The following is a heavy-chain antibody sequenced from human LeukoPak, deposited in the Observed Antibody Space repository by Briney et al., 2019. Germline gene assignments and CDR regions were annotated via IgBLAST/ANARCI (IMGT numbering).Heavy chain of an antibody. V-gene: IGHV1-2*02. CDR1: GYTFTGYY. Sequence: ASVKVSCKASGYTFTGYYMHWVRQAPGQGLEWMGWINPNSGGTNYAQKFQGRVTMTRDTSISTAYMELSRLRSDDTAVYYCARDQGSSNNWFDPSGQGTLVTVSS. J-gene: IGHJ5*02. D-gene: IGHD6-13*01. CDR3: ARDQGSSNNWFDP. CDR2: INPNSGGT.